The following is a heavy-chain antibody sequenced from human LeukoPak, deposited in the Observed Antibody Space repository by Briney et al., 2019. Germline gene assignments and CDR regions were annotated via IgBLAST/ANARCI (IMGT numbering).Heavy chain of an antibody. V-gene: IGHV3-21*01. CDR3: ARGYYDSSGYYYYGDYYYYYGMDV. D-gene: IGHD3-22*01. Sequence: GGSLRLSCAASGFTFSSYSTNWVRQAPGKGLEWVSSISSSSSYIYYADSVEGRFTISRDNAKNSLYLQMNSLRAEDTAVYYCARGYYDSSGYYYYGDYYYYYGMDVWGQGTTVTVSS. J-gene: IGHJ6*02. CDR1: GFTFSSYS. CDR2: ISSSSSYI.